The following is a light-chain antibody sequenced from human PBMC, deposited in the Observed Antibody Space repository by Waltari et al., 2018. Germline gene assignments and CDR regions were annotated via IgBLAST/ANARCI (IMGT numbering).Light chain of an antibody. V-gene: IGKV1-39*01. CDR3: EQSYSTPLT. CDR2: GAS. J-gene: IGKJ4*01. CDR1: QTISTS. Sequence: DIQMTQSPSSLSASVGDRVTITCRPSQTISTSLNWYQQKPGKTPKLLIYGASNLQSGVPSRVSGSGSGTDFTLTISSLQPEDSATYYCEQSYSTPLTFGGGTKVEIK.